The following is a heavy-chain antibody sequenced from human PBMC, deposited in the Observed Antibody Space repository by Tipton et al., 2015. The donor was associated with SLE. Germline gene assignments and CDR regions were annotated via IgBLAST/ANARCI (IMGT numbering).Heavy chain of an antibody. CDR3: SPLDYRVEY. J-gene: IGHJ4*02. CDR2: ISYDASKT. CDR1: GFRFSDYA. V-gene: IGHV3-30*04. Sequence: QLVQSGGGVVQPGRSLRVSCVASGFRFSDYAMHWVRQAPGMGLEWVAVISYDASKTYNADSVRGRFTISRDNARNALYLQMDSLRAEDTALYYCSPLDYRVEYWGQGTLVTVSS. D-gene: IGHD5/OR15-5a*01.